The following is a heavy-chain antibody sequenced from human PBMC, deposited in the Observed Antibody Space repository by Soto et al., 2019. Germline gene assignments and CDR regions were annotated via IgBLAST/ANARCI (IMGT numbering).Heavy chain of an antibody. Sequence: QVQLVESGGGVVQPGRSLRLSCAASGFTFSSYAMHWVRQAPGKGLEWVAVISYDGSNKYYADSVKGRFTISRDNSKNTLYLQMNSQRAEDTAVYYCARDKFPGTTEGAFDIWGQGTMVTVSS. D-gene: IGHD1-1*01. J-gene: IGHJ3*02. CDR1: GFTFSSYA. CDR3: ARDKFPGTTEGAFDI. V-gene: IGHV3-30-3*01. CDR2: ISYDGSNK.